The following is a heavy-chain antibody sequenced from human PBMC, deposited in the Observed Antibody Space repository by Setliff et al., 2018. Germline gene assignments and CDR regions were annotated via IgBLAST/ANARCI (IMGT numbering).Heavy chain of an antibody. CDR2: IYHSGSS. V-gene: IGHV4-34*01. CDR3: ARLPRTVTHFDY. J-gene: IGHJ4*02. CDR1: GGSFSGYH. D-gene: IGHD4-17*01. Sequence: PSETLSLTCAVYGGSFSGYHWSWIRQPPGKGLEWIGSIYHSGSSYYNPSLRSRVTISVDTSKNQFSLILRSVTAADTAVYFCARLPRTVTHFDYWGQGALVTVSS.